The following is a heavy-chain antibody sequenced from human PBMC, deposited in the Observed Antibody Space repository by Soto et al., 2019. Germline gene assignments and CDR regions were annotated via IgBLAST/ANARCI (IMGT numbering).Heavy chain of an antibody. CDR3: AKNGQPPFYYDGMDV. D-gene: IGHD2-8*01. J-gene: IGHJ6*02. CDR1: GYTFSRYG. CDR2: ISGYNGDT. V-gene: IGHV1-18*01. Sequence: QGQLVQSGPEVKKPGASVKVSCKASGYTFSRYGISWVRQAPGQGLEWMGWISGYNGDTKYAQKVQGRVTMTIDTSTYTAYMELRRLSSDDTAIYNCAKNGQPPFYYDGMDVWGQGTTVTVS.